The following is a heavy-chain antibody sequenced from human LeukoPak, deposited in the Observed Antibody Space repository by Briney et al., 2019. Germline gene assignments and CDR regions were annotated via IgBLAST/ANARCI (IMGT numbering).Heavy chain of an antibody. CDR1: GFTFSSYG. CDR2: IRYDGSNK. Sequence: GGSLRLSCAASGFTFSSYGMYWVRQAPGKGLEWVAFIRYDGSNKYYADSVKGRFTISRDNSKNTLYLQMKSLRAEDTAVYYCAKDYQPHDILTGAMDVWGKGTTVTISS. V-gene: IGHV3-30*02. D-gene: IGHD3-9*01. CDR3: AKDYQPHDILTGAMDV. J-gene: IGHJ6*03.